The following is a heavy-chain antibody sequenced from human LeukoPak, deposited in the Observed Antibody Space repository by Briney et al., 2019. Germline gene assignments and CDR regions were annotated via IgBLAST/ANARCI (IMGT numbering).Heavy chain of an antibody. V-gene: IGHV3-48*01. CDR2: ISRGSSTI. CDR3: ARKHPTPHYYSYYYMDV. J-gene: IGHJ6*03. D-gene: IGHD4-23*01. CDR1: GFTFSSYG. Sequence: GRSLRLSCAASGFTFSSYGMHWVRQAPGKGLEWVSYISRGSSTIYYADSVKGRFTISRDNAKNSMYLQMHSLRAEDTAVYYCARKHPTPHYYSYYYMDVWGKGTTVTVSS.